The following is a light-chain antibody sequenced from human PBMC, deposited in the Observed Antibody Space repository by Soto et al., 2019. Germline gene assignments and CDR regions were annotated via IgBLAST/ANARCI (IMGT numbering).Light chain of an antibody. CDR3: QQAYRATWT. J-gene: IGKJ1*01. V-gene: IGKV1-39*01. CDR1: ENIGSY. CDR2: AAS. Sequence: DVQMTQTPTSLSASVGDRVSITCRASENIGSYLNWYQQKPGKVPNLRIYAASSVFEGVPSRFSGSGSGTNFSLTISSLQPADFATYFCQQAYRATWTFGQGTKVQIK.